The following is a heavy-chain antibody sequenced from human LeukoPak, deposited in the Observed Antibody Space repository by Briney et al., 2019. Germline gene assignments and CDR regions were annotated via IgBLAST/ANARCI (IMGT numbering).Heavy chain of an antibody. Sequence: GGSLRLSCAASGFTFSSYWMSWVRQAPGRGLEWVANIKQDGSEKYYVDSVKGRFTISRDNAKNSLYLQMNSLRAEDTAVYYCARDRYDFWSGPRNWFDPWGQGTLVTVSS. D-gene: IGHD3-3*01. J-gene: IGHJ5*02. CDR1: GFTFSSYW. CDR2: IKQDGSEK. V-gene: IGHV3-7*01. CDR3: ARDRYDFWSGPRNWFDP.